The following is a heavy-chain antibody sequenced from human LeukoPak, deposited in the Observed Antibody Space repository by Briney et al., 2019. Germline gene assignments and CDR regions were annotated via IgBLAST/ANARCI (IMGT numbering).Heavy chain of an antibody. CDR3: ARSLEVRGVISYFDY. D-gene: IGHD3-10*01. CDR2: ISAYNGKT. V-gene: IGHV1-18*01. J-gene: IGHJ4*02. CDR1: GYTFSNYG. Sequence: ASVKVSCKASGYTFSNYGFTWVRQAPGQGLEWMGWISAYNGKTNYAQKLQGRVTMTTDTSTNTAYMELRSLRSDDTAVYYCARSLEVRGVISYFDYWGQGTLVTVSS.